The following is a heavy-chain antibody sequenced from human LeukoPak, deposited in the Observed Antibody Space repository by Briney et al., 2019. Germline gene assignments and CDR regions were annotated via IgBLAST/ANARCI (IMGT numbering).Heavy chain of an antibody. D-gene: IGHD6-13*01. CDR1: GFTFRSYS. J-gene: IGHJ5*02. Sequence: PGGSLRLSCAASGFTFRSYSMHWVRQAPGKRLEWVSSISSSSSYIYYADSVKGRFTISRDNAKNSLYLQMNSLRAEDTAVYYCARDGSPRIAFGYNWFDPWGQGTLVTVSS. V-gene: IGHV3-21*01. CDR3: ARDGSPRIAFGYNWFDP. CDR2: ISSSSSYI.